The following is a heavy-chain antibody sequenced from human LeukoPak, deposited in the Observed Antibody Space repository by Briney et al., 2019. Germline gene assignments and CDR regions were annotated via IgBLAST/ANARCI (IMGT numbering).Heavy chain of an antibody. CDR3: ARAFRICGSTSCYPGDAFDI. D-gene: IGHD2-2*01. CDR2: MNPNSGNT. V-gene: IGHV1-8*01. J-gene: IGHJ3*02. Sequence: ASVKVSCKASGYTFTSYDINWVRQATGQGLEWMGWMNPNSGNTGYAQKFQGRVTMTRNTSISTAYMELSSLRSEDTAVYYCARAFRICGSTSCYPGDAFDIWGQGTMVTVSS. CDR1: GYTFTSYD.